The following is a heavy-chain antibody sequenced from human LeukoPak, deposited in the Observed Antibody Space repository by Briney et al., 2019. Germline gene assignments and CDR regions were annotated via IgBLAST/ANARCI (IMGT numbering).Heavy chain of an antibody. CDR1: GFIFSGYS. Sequence: GGSLRLSCSASGFIFSGYSMHWVRQAPGRGLQYVSTITYNGGSTYFADSVKGRFTISRDNSKNTLSLQMSSLKPDDTAVYYCVGSSSLDYWGQGTLVTVSS. J-gene: IGHJ4*02. CDR2: ITYNGGST. D-gene: IGHD6-13*01. CDR3: VGSSSLDY. V-gene: IGHV3-64D*06.